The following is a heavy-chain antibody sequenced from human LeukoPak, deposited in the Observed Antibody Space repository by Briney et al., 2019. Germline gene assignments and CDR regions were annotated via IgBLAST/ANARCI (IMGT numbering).Heavy chain of an antibody. CDR1: GFTFSSYA. CDR2: ISVGGGGT. V-gene: IGHV3-23*01. CDR3: ACMRSWYYFKY. Sequence: GGSLSLSCAVSGFTFSSYAMSWVRQAPGKGLEWVSVISVGGGGTTYADSVKGQFTISRNNSKNALYLQMNSLRAEGTAVYYCACMRSWYYFKYWGRGTLVTVSS. D-gene: IGHD6-13*01. J-gene: IGHJ4*02.